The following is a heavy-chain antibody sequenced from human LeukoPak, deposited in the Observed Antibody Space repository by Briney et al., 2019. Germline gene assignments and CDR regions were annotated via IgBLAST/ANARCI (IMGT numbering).Heavy chain of an antibody. CDR3: ARVPSFWSGYYADY. CDR1: GFTFSTYW. CDR2: IMYDGSQK. V-gene: IGHV3-7*01. D-gene: IGHD3-3*01. J-gene: IGHJ4*02. Sequence: GGSLRLSCAASGFTFSTYWMTWVRQAPGKGLEWVASIMYDGSQKYYVDSVKGRFTVSRDNAKNSLFLEMNSLRAEDTAVYYCARVPSFWSGYYADYWGRGTLVTVSS.